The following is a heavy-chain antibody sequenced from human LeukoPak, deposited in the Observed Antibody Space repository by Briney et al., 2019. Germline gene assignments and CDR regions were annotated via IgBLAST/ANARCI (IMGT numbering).Heavy chain of an antibody. CDR1: GGTFSSYA. Sequence: ASVKVSCKASGGTFSSYAISWVRQAPGQGLEWMGRIIPILGIANYAQKFQGRVTITADKSTSTAYMELSSLRSEDTAVYYCARRMSPYGMDVWGQGTTVTVSS. CDR2: IIPILGIA. CDR3: ARRMSPYGMDV. J-gene: IGHJ6*02. V-gene: IGHV1-69*04.